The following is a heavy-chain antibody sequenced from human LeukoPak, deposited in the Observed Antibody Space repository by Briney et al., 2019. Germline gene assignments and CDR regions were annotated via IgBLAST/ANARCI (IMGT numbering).Heavy chain of an antibody. CDR1: GFTFSSYA. J-gene: IGHJ5*02. CDR3: ATDTDSQAGFDP. CDR2: ISGSGGST. V-gene: IGHV3-23*01. Sequence: GGSLRLSCAASGFTFSSYAMSWVRQAPGKGLEWVSAISGSGGSTCYADSVKGRFTISRDNSKNTLYLQMNSLRSEDTAVYYCATDTDSQAGFDPWGQGTLVTVSS. D-gene: IGHD2-15*01.